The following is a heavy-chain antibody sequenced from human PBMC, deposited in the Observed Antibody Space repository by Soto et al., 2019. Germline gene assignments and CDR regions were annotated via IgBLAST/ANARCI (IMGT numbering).Heavy chain of an antibody. D-gene: IGHD6-6*01. CDR3: ARRGSSSSHYYYSMDV. Sequence: PGESLKISCKASGYSLTTYWIGWVRQLPGKGLEWMGIIYPDDSDTRYSPSFQGQVTISADKSISTAYLQWSSLKASDTAIYYCARRGSSSSHYYYSMDVWGQGTTVTVSS. J-gene: IGHJ6*02. V-gene: IGHV5-51*01. CDR2: IYPDDSDT. CDR1: GYSLTTYW.